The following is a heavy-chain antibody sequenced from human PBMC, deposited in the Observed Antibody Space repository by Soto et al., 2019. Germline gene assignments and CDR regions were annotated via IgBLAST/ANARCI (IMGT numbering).Heavy chain of an antibody. Sequence: QLQLQGSGSGLVKPSQPLSLPCAVSGGSFSSGGSSWSWFRQPPGKGLGWIGYIYHSGSTYYNPSLKSRVTISVDRSKNQFSLKLSSVTAADTAVYYCARVPGPWGQGTLVTVSS. CDR1: GGSFSSGGSS. CDR2: IYHSGST. V-gene: IGHV4-30-2*01. J-gene: IGHJ5*02. CDR3: ARVPGP.